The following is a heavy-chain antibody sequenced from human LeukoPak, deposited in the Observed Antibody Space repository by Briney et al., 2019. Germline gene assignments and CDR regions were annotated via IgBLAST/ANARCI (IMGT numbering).Heavy chain of an antibody. D-gene: IGHD6-19*01. J-gene: IGHJ4*02. CDR2: VSNSGSYT. Sequence: GGALRLSCAASGFTSSDEYMSWIRQAPGKGLEWVSYVSNSGSYTNYADSVKGRFTISRDNAKSSLYLQMNSVRAEDTAVYYCARSRGAGPGAHFDYWGQGTLVTVSS. CDR3: ARSRGAGPGAHFDY. CDR1: GFTSSDEY. V-gene: IGHV3-11*03.